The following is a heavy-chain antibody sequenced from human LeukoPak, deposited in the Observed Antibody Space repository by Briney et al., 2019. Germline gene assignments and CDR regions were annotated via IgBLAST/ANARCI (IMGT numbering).Heavy chain of an antibody. CDR2: IYSGGST. D-gene: IGHD6-19*01. J-gene: IGHJ4*02. CDR3: ARVAVAGYYFDY. V-gene: IGHV3-53*04. CDR1: GFTFGDYA. Sequence: HSGGSLRLSCTASGFTFGDYAMSWVRQAPGKGLEWVSVIYSGGSTYYADSVKGRFTISRHNSKNTLYLQMNSLRAEDTAVYYCARVAVAGYYFDYWGQGTLVTVSS.